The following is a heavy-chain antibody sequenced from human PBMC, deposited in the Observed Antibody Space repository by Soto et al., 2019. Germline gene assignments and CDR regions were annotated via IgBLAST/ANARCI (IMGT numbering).Heavy chain of an antibody. Sequence: QVQLMQSGAEVKKPGASVKVSCKASGDTFTDYYIHWVRQAPGQGLEWMGTVNPSGGHTTYAQHFLGRVTMTSDTSTSSLYMELTSLPSDDTAIYYCSRGGHVVVVTAALDYWGLGTLVNVAS. CDR1: GDTFTDYY. D-gene: IGHD2-21*02. V-gene: IGHV1-46*01. J-gene: IGHJ4*02. CDR3: SRGGHVVVVTAALDY. CDR2: VNPSGGHT.